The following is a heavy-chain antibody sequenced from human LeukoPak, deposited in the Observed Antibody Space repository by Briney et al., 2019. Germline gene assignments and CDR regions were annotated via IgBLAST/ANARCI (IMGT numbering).Heavy chain of an antibody. V-gene: IGHV3-21*01. CDR1: GFTFSSYE. CDR2: ISSSSSYI. CDR3: ARGGEWLRLRGAFDI. J-gene: IGHJ3*02. Sequence: GGSLRLSCAASGFTFSSYEMNWVRQAPRKGLEWVSSISSSSSYIYYADSVKGRFTISRDNAKNSLYLQMNSLRAEDTAVYYCARGGEWLRLRGAFDIWGQGTMVTVSS. D-gene: IGHD5-12*01.